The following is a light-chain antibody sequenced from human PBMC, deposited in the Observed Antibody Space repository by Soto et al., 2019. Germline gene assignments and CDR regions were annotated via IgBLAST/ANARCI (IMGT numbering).Light chain of an antibody. CDR3: MQTLQTPYP. V-gene: IGKV2-28*01. CDR1: QSLLHSNGYTY. CDR2: LGS. Sequence: DIVMTQSPLSLPVTPGEPASISCRSGQSLLHSNGYTYLDWYLQKPGQSPQLLIYLGSNRASGVXDXXSGSGSGTDFTLKISRVETEDVGVYYCMQTLQTPYPFGQGTKLEIK. J-gene: IGKJ2*01.